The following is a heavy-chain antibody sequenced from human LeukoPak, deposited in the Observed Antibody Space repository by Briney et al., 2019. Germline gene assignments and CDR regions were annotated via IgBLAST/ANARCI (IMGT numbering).Heavy chain of an antibody. J-gene: IGHJ4*02. CDR3: ARKEMAYDY. CDR2: IYHSGST. CDR1: GGSISSGGYS. V-gene: IGHV4-30-2*01. D-gene: IGHD5-24*01. Sequence: SETLSLTCAVSGGSISSGGYSWSWIRQPPGKGLEWIGYIYHSGSTYYNPSLKSRVTISVDRSKNQFSLKLSSVTAADTAVYYCARKEMAYDYWGQGTLVTVSS.